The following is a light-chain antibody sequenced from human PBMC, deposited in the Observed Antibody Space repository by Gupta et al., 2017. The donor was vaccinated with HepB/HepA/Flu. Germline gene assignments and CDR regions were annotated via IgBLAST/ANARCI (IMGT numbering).Light chain of an antibody. V-gene: IGKV3-11*01. CDR3: QQRSNWPPEYT. CDR1: QSVSSY. Sequence: EIVLTQSPATLSVSPGERATLSCRPSQSVSSYLAWYQQKPGQAPRLLIYDASSRATGIPARFSGSGSGADFTLTISSLEPEDNAIYYCQQRSNWPPEYTFGQGTKLEIK. CDR2: DAS. J-gene: IGKJ2*01.